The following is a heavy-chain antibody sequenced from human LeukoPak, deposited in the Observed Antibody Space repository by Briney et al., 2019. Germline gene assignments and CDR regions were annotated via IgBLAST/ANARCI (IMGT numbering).Heavy chain of an antibody. CDR2: ICSGGST. CDR3: AREHTVVTTRNDYYYYMAV. Sequence: GGSLRLSCAASGFTVSSNYMSWVRQAPGKGLEWVSVICSGGSTYYADSVKGRFTISRDNSENTLYLQMNSLRAEDTAVYYCAREHTVVTTRNDYYYYMAVWGKGTTVTVSS. J-gene: IGHJ6*03. V-gene: IGHV3-53*01. CDR1: GFTVSSNY. D-gene: IGHD4-23*01.